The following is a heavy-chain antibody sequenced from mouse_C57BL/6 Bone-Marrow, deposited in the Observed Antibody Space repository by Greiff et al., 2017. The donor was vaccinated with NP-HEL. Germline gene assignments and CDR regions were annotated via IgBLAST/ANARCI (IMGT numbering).Heavy chain of an antibody. Sequence: QVQLQQSGAELVRPGASVTLSCKASGYTFTDYEMHWVKQTPVHGLEWIGAIDPETGGTAYNQKFKGKAILTADKSSSTAYMELRSLTSEDSAVYYCTRRRIYYYGRDAMDYWGQGTSVTVSS. V-gene: IGHV1-15*01. D-gene: IGHD1-1*01. CDR3: TRRRIYYYGRDAMDY. J-gene: IGHJ4*01. CDR1: GYTFTDYE. CDR2: IDPETGGT.